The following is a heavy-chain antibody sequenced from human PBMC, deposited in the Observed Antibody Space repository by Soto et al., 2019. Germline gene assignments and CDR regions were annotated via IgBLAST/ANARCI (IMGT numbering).Heavy chain of an antibody. D-gene: IGHD3-22*01. V-gene: IGHV1-2*02. J-gene: IGHJ4*02. CDR3: ARASPPLNYYDSSGYYYLFDY. CDR2: INPNSGGT. Sequence: ASVKVSCKASGYTFTGYYMHWVRQAPGQGLEWMGWINPNSGGTNYAQKFQGRVTMTRDTSISTAYMELSRLRSDDTAVYYCARASPPLNYYDSSGYYYLFDYWGQGXLVTVYS. CDR1: GYTFTGYY.